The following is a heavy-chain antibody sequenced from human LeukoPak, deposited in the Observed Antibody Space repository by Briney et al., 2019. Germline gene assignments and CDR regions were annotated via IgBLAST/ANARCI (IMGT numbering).Heavy chain of an antibody. CDR1: GFTFRNSW. CDR2: INYDGTTT. J-gene: IGHJ3*02. V-gene: IGHV3-74*01. CDR3: ARRDVFDI. Sequence: PGGSLRLSCAASGFTFRNSWMHWVRQAPGKGLVWVSRINYDGTTTGYADSVKGRFTVSRDNAKNTLYLQMNSLRAEDTAVYYCARRDVFDIWGQGTMVTVSS.